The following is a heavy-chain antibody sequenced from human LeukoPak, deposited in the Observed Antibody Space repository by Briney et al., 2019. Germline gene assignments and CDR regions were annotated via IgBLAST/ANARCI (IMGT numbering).Heavy chain of an antibody. CDR3: AKNQDGYYYYGMDV. Sequence: PGGSLRLSCAASGFTFSSYAMSWVRQAPGKGLEWVSAISGGGASTYYADSVKGRFTVSRDSSRNTLYLQMNSLRAEDTAVYYCAKNQDGYYYYGMDVWGQGTTVTVSS. CDR2: ISGGGAST. D-gene: IGHD1-14*01. CDR1: GFTFSSYA. J-gene: IGHJ6*02. V-gene: IGHV3-23*01.